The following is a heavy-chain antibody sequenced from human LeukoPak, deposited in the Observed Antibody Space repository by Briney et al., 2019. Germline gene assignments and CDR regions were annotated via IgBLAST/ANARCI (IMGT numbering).Heavy chain of an antibody. CDR2: ISSRSSYI. V-gene: IGHV3-21*01. D-gene: IGHD4-17*01. J-gene: IGHJ4*02. CDR1: GFTFSSYS. Sequence: GGSLRLSCAASGFTFSSYSMNWVRQAPGKGLEWVSSISSRSSYIYYADSVKGRFTISRDNAKKSLYLQMNSLRAEDTAIYYCARVEATVTSNVFGYWGQGTLVTVSS. CDR3: ARVEATVTSNVFGY.